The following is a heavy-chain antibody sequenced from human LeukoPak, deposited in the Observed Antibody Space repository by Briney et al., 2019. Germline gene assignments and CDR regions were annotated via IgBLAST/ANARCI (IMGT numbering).Heavy chain of an antibody. J-gene: IGHJ6*02. CDR3: AREIRPPYSSSRRNRMDV. Sequence: SETLSLTCTVSGGSISSGGYYWSWIRQHPGKGLEWIGYIFYSGSTYYNPSLKTRITISVDTSKNQFSLKLSSVTAADTAVYYCAREIRPPYSSSRRNRMDVWGQGTTVTVSS. V-gene: IGHV4-31*03. D-gene: IGHD6-13*01. CDR2: IFYSGST. CDR1: GGSISSGGYY.